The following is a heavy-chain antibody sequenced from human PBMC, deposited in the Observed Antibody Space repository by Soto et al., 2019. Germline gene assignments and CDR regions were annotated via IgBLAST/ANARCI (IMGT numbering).Heavy chain of an antibody. CDR2: IVPVLVVP. CDR1: GDTFDDYT. CDR3: ARVGRTTGTMSGWFDP. D-gene: IGHD1-1*01. V-gene: IGHV1-69*02. J-gene: IGHJ5*02. Sequence: QVRLVQSGSEVQKPGSSVKVSCKASGDTFDDYTLTWVRQAPGQGLEWMGRIVPVLVVPNYAQNFQGRLTITADISTSTDYMELSSLRFEDTAVYYCARVGRTTGTMSGWFDPWGQGTLVTVSS.